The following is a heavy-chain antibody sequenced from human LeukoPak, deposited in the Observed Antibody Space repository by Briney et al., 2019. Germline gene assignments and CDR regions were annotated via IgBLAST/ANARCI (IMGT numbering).Heavy chain of an antibody. CDR3: AGRYFDY. CDR2: IKQDGSEK. D-gene: IGHD1-26*01. V-gene: IGHV3-7*03. J-gene: IGHJ4*02. CDR1: GFTFSSYW. Sequence: PGGSLRLSCVASGFTFSSYWMSWVRQAPGKGLEWVANIKQDGSEKYYVDSVKGRFTISRDNAKNSLYLQMNSLRVEDTAVYYCAGRYFDYWGQGTLVTVSS.